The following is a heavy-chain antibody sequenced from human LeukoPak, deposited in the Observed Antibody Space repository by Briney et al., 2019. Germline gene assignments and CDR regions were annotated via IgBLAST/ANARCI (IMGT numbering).Heavy chain of an antibody. V-gene: IGHV4-4*07. CDR1: GGSIMKNY. CDR3: ARDSPDGYSRGDEHYYYCMDV. Sequence: SETLSLTCTVSGGSIMKNYWTWIRQPAGKGLEWIGRIHSGGTVNYNPSFRSRVTMSVNTSENQVSLKLSSVTDADTAVYYCARDSPDGYSRGDEHYYYCMDVRGKGTTVTVSS. J-gene: IGHJ6*03. CDR2: IHSGGTV. D-gene: IGHD5-18*01.